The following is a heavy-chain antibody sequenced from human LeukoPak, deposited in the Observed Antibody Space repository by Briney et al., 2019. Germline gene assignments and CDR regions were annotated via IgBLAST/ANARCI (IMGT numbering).Heavy chain of an antibody. CDR2: ISWNSGSI. Sequence: GGSLRLSCAASGFTFDDYAMHWVRQAPGKGLEWVSGISWNSGSIGYADSVKGRFTISRDNAKNSLYLQMNSLRAEDTALYYCTRDRDTGRVGTTDFDYWGQGTLVTVSS. D-gene: IGHD5-12*01. CDR3: TRDRDTGRVGTTDFDY. V-gene: IGHV3-9*01. J-gene: IGHJ4*02. CDR1: GFTFDDYA.